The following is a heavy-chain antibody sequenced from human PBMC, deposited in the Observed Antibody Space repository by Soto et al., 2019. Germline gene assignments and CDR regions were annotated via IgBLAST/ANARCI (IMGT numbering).Heavy chain of an antibody. CDR2: IYYSGST. CDR3: ARHVNYSNYYWYFDL. J-gene: IGHJ2*01. Sequence: QVQLQESGPGLVKPSETLSLTCTVSGVSISSYYWSWIRQPPGKGLAWIGYIYYSGSTTYNPSLKSRVTISVDQSKNQFSLKLSSVTAADTAVYYCARHVNYSNYYWYFDLWVRGTLVTVSS. D-gene: IGHD4-4*01. V-gene: IGHV4-59*08. CDR1: GVSISSYY.